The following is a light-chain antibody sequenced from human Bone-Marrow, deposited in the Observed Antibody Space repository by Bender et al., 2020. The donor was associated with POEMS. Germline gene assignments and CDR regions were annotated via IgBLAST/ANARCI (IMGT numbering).Light chain of an antibody. CDR2: EGT. CDR1: SSDIGTYNV. Sequence: QSALTQPASVSGSPGQSITISCTGTSSDIGTYNVVSWYQQHPGKAPKVVIYEGTKRPSGVPDRFSGSKSGNTASLTVSGLQAEDEADYYCSSYAGSNNPWVFGGGTKLTVL. J-gene: IGLJ3*02. V-gene: IGLV2-14*02. CDR3: SSYAGSNNPWV.